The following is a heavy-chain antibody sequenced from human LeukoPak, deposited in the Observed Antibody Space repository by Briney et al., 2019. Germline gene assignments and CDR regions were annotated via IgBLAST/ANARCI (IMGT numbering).Heavy chain of an antibody. V-gene: IGHV3-23*01. CDR1: GFTFSSYA. CDR2: ISGSGGST. Sequence: PGGSLRLSCAASGFTFSSYAMSWVRQAPGKGLEWVSAISGSGGSTYYADSVKGRFTISRDNSKNTLYLQMNSLRAEDTAVYYCAKVSSPYCSSTSCYLFDYYYMDVWGKGTTVTVSS. CDR3: AKVSSPYCSSTSCYLFDYYYMDV. J-gene: IGHJ6*03. D-gene: IGHD2-2*01.